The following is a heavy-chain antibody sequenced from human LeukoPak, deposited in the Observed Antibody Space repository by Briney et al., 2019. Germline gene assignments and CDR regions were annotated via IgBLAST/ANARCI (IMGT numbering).Heavy chain of an antibody. D-gene: IGHD3-22*01. V-gene: IGHV4-59*01. CDR1: GGSISSYY. J-gene: IGHJ3*02. Sequence: ASETLSLTCSVSGGSISSYYWSWIRQPPGKGLEWIGYIYDSGSTNYNPSLKSRVTISVDTSKNQFSLKLSSVTAADTAVYYCACLTTADAFDIWGQGTMVTVSS. CDR3: ACLTTADAFDI. CDR2: IYDSGST.